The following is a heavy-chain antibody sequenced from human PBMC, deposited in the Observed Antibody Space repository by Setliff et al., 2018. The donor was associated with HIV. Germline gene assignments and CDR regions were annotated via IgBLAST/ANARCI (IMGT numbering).Heavy chain of an antibody. Sequence: SETLSLTCAVYGGFFSGYYWSWIRQPPGKGLEWIGESTHSGSTNYNPSLKSRVTISVDTSKKQFSLKLTSVTAADKAIYYCARVIQSSSFPFECWGQGALVTVSS. CDR1: GGFFSGYY. CDR3: ARVIQSSSFPFEC. D-gene: IGHD3-22*01. V-gene: IGHV4-34*01. CDR2: STHSGST. J-gene: IGHJ4*02.